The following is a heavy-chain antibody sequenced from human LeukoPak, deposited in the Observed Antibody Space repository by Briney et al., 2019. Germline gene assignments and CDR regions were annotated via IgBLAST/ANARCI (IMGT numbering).Heavy chain of an antibody. CDR2: ISGETNNT. Sequence: GGSLRLSCVASGLTFSNSAMTWVRQGPGKGLEWVSSISGETNNTYSDSVKGRFTVSRDNSKNTLYLQMNSLRAEDTAVYYCARDERITMVRGVNYYYYMDVWGKGTTVTISS. V-gene: IGHV3-23*01. D-gene: IGHD3-10*01. J-gene: IGHJ6*03. CDR3: ARDERITMVRGVNYYYYMDV. CDR1: GLTFSNSA.